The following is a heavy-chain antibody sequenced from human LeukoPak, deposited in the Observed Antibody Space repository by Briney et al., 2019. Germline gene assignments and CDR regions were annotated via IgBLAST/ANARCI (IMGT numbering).Heavy chain of an antibody. V-gene: IGHV4-34*01. J-gene: IGHJ4*02. CDR2: INHSGRT. CDR3: ARTRPRTDYYDSSGYYNY. CDR1: GDSFSGYD. D-gene: IGHD3-22*01. Sequence: SETLSLTCAVSGDSFSGYDWSWIRQPPGKGLEWIGEINHSGRTHYNPSLKSRVTISVDTSKNQFSLKLSSVTAADTAVYYCARTRPRTDYYDSSGYYNYWGQGTLVTVSS.